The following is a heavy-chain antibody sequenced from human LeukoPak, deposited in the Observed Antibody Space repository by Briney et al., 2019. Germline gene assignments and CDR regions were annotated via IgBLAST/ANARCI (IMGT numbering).Heavy chain of an antibody. CDR3: AKRRGYSYGYSDY. D-gene: IGHD5-18*01. Sequence: GGSLRLSCAASGFTFSTYAMIWVRQAPGKGLEWVSGISGSGGITYYADSVKGRFTISRDNSKNTLYLQMNSLRADDTAVYYCAKRRGYSYGYSDYWGQGTLVTVSS. CDR1: GFTFSTYA. CDR2: ISGSGGIT. J-gene: IGHJ4*02. V-gene: IGHV3-23*01.